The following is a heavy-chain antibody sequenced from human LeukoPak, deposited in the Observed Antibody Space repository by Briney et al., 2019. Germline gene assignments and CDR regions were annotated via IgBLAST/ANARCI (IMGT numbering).Heavy chain of an antibody. CDR2: ISSSGST. V-gene: IGHV4-61*02. J-gene: IGHJ3*02. CDR3: ARGPYSYDSSGAFDI. D-gene: IGHD3-22*01. CDR1: GDSISSGDYY. Sequence: SQTLSLTCTVSGDSISSGDYYWSWLRQPAGKGLEWIGRISSSGSTNYNPSLKSRVTISVDTSKNQFSLKLSAVTAADTAVYFCARGPYSYDSSGAFDIWGQGTMVTVSS.